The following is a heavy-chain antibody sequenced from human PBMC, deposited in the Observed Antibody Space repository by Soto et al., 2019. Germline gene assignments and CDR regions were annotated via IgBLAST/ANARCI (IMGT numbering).Heavy chain of an antibody. V-gene: IGHV3-66*01. CDR3: ATTLYGSGTYYSSYSALY. J-gene: IGHJ4*02. CDR1: GFTVSSNY. CDR2: IYSGGST. D-gene: IGHD3-10*01. Sequence: PGGSLRLSCAASGFTVSSNYMSWVRQPPGKGLEWVSVIYSGGSTYYADSVKSRFTISRDNSKDTLYLQMNSLRAEDTAVYYCATTLYGSGTYYSSYSALYWGQGTLVTVSS.